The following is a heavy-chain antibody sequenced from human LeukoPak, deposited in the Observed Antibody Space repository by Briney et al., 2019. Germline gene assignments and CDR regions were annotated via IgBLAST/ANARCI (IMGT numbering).Heavy chain of an antibody. CDR2: IYYSGST. V-gene: IGHV4-59*01. CDR1: GGSISSYY. D-gene: IGHD3-9*01. Sequence: SETLSLTCTVSGGSISSYYWSWIRQPPGKGLEWIGYIYYSGSTNYNPSLKSRVTISVDTSKNQFSLKLSSVTAADTAVYYCARGETYCDILTGYSPVNWFDPWGQGTLVTVSS. CDR3: ARGETYCDILTGYSPVNWFDP. J-gene: IGHJ5*02.